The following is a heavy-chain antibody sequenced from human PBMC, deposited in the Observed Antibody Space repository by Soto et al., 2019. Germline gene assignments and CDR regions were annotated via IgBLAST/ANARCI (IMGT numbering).Heavy chain of an antibody. CDR2: IKSKTDGGTT. D-gene: IGHD5-18*01. CDR3: TTERVDVLHGYSYGIEY. J-gene: IGHJ4*02. CDR1: GFTFSNAW. V-gene: IGHV3-15*07. Sequence: GGSLRLSCAASGFTFSNAWMNWVRQAPGKGLEWVGRIKSKTDGGTTDYAAPVKGRFTISRDDSKNTLYLQMNSLKTEDTAVYYCTTERVDVLHGYSYGIEYWGQGTLVTVSS.